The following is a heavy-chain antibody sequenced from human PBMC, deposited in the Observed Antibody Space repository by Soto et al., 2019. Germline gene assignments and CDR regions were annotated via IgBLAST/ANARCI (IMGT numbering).Heavy chain of an antibody. D-gene: IGHD2-15*01. CDR2: ISGYNSKT. V-gene: IGHV1-18*01. Sequence: ASVKVSCKASGYTFTNFGISWVRQAPGQGLEWMGWISGYNSKTNYGKKFQGRVTMTTDTSTNTAYMELRRLRSDDTAVYYCARDIVVVVPASHLSDPWGQGALITVSS. CDR1: GYTFTNFG. J-gene: IGHJ5*02. CDR3: ARDIVVVVPASHLSDP.